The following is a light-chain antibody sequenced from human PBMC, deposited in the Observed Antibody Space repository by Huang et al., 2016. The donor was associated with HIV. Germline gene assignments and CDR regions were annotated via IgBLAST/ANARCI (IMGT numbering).Light chain of an antibody. CDR2: GAS. CDR3: QHYNEMPLT. V-gene: IGKV3-15*01. Sequence: IVMTQSPGTLSVSPGDRATLSCRASQNINSNLAWYQQKPGQAPRLLIYGASARATGIPARFSASGSATEFTLTISGLQSEDSAVYFCQHYNEMPLTFGGGTKVEIK. CDR1: QNINSN. J-gene: IGKJ4*01.